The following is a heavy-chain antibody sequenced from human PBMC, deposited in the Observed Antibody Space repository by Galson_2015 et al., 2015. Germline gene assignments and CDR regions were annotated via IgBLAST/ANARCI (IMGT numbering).Heavy chain of an antibody. Sequence: SVKVSCKASGYIFTSYGISWMRQAPGQGLEWMGWITTYNGSTNYVHKFQGRVTMTTDTSTSTAYMELKSLRSDDTAVYYCGRVDYDFSSGPGDDWGQGTLVTVSS. CDR2: ITTYNGST. J-gene: IGHJ4*02. V-gene: IGHV1-18*01. D-gene: IGHD3-3*01. CDR1: GYIFTSYG. CDR3: GRVDYDFSSGPGDD.